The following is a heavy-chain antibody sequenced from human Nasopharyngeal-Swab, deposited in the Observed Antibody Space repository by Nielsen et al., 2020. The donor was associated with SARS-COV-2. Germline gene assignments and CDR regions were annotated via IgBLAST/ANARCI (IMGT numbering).Heavy chain of an antibody. CDR1: GGSISSYY. V-gene: IGHV4-59*12. Sequence: SETLSLTCTVSGGSISSYYWSWIRQPPGKGLEWIGYIYYSGSTNYNPSLKSRVTISVDTSKNQFSLKLSSVTAADTAVYYCARGGGWSGSFTNWFDPWGQGTLVTVSS. CDR3: ARGGGWSGSFTNWFDP. J-gene: IGHJ5*02. D-gene: IGHD1-26*01. CDR2: IYYSGST.